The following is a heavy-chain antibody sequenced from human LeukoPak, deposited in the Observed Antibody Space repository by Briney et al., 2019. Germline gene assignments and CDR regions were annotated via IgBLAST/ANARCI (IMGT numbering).Heavy chain of an antibody. J-gene: IGHJ6*02. CDR3: ARDYDFNYGMDV. CDR1: GGSISSYY. V-gene: IGHV4-59*01. Sequence: SETLSLTCTVSGGSISSYYWSWIRQPPGKGLGWIGYIYYSGSTNYNPSLKSRVTISVDTSKNQFSLKLSSVTAADTAVYYCARDYDFNYGMDVWGQGTTVTVSS. D-gene: IGHD3-3*01. CDR2: IYYSGST.